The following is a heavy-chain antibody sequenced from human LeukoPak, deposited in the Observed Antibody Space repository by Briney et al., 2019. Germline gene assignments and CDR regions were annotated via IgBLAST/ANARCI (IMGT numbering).Heavy chain of an antibody. D-gene: IGHD3-22*01. CDR3: ARDFLVYYDSSGYYSPYYYYYMDV. CDR2: IYTSGST. CDR1: GGSISSYY. J-gene: IGHJ6*03. V-gene: IGHV4-4*07. Sequence: SETLSLTCTVSGGSISSYYWSWIRQPAGKGLEWIGRIYTSGSTNYNPSLKSRVTMSVDTSKNQFSLKLSSVTAADTAVYYCARDFLVYYDSSGYYSPYYYYYMDVWGKGTTVIISS.